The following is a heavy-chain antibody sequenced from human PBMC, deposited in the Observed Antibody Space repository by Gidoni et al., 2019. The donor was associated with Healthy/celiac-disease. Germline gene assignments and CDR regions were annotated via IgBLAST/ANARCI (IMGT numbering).Heavy chain of an antibody. CDR1: GSTFTGYY. CDR2: INPNSGGT. Sequence: QLQLVQSGAEVKKPGPSVKVSCTASGSTFTGYYMHWVRQAPGQGLEWMGWINPNSGGTNYAQKFQGRVTMTRDTSISTAYMELSRLRSDDTAVYYCARERGDYGDYRVDYWGQGTLVTVSS. D-gene: IGHD4-17*01. J-gene: IGHJ4*02. CDR3: ARERGDYGDYRVDY. V-gene: IGHV1-2*02.